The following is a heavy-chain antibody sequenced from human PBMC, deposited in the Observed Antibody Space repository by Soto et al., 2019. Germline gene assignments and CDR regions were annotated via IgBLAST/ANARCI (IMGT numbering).Heavy chain of an antibody. D-gene: IGHD5-18*01. CDR3: ARGGDSYGYGHYYYYGMDV. Sequence: EVQLVESGGGLVQPGGSLRLSCAASGFGVSNNYMSWVRQAPGKGLEWVSAINSGGNTYYADSVKGRFTISRDNSKNSVYLQMNSVGAEDTAVYYCARGGDSYGYGHYYYYGMDVWGQGTTVTVSS. CDR1: GFGVSNNY. V-gene: IGHV3-66*01. CDR2: INSGGNT. J-gene: IGHJ6*02.